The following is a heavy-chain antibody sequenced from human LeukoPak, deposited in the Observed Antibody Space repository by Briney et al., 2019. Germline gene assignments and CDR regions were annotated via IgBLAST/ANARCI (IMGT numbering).Heavy chain of an antibody. CDR3: AKGSGVVVVVAAIDY. CDR1: GFTFSSYA. Sequence: GSLRLSCAASGFTFSSYAMSWVRQALGKGLEWVSAISGSGGSTYYADSVKGRFTISRDNSKNTLYLQMNSLRAEDTAVYYCAKGSGVVVVVAAIDYWGQGTLVTVSS. V-gene: IGHV3-23*01. D-gene: IGHD2-15*01. J-gene: IGHJ4*02. CDR2: ISGSGGST.